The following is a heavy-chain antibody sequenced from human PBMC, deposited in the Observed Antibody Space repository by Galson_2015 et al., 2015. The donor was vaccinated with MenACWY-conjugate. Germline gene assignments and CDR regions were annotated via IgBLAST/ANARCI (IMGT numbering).Heavy chain of an antibody. J-gene: IGHJ6*03. CDR3: AKDGGERVGENYMDV. V-gene: IGHV3-43*01. Sequence: SQRLSCAASGFTFDDYTMHWVRQAPGTGLEWVSLISWDVGSTYYADSVKGRFTISRDNSKNSLYLQMNSLRTEDTALYYCAKDGGERVGENYMDVWGKGTTVTVSS. CDR1: GFTFDDYT. D-gene: IGHD1-1*01. CDR2: ISWDVGST.